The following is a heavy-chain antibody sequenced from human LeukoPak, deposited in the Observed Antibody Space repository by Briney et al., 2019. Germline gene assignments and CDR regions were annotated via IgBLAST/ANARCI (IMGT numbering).Heavy chain of an antibody. V-gene: IGHV4-59*01. Sequence: SETLSLTCTVSGYSISNGYYWGFIRQPPGKGLEWIGYIYYSGSTNYNPSLKSRVTISVDTSKNQFSLKLSSVTAADTAVYYCARAVKRSWYFDYWGQGTLVTVSS. CDR2: IYYSGST. CDR3: ARAVKRSWYFDY. D-gene: IGHD6-13*01. J-gene: IGHJ4*02. CDR1: GYSISNGYY.